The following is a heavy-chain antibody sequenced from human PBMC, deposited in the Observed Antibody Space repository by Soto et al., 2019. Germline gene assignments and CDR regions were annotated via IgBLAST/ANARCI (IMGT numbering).Heavy chain of an antibody. V-gene: IGHV3-30*18. D-gene: IGHD2-2*01. CDR2: ISYDGSNK. CDR3: AKGPPIVVVPAAIIYMDV. CDR1: GFTFSSYG. Sequence: GGSLRLSCAASGFTFSSYGMHWVRQAPGKGLEWVAVISYDGSNKYYADSVKGRFTISRDNSKNTLYLQMNSLRAEDTAVYYCAKGPPIVVVPAAIIYMDVWGKGTTVTVSS. J-gene: IGHJ6*03.